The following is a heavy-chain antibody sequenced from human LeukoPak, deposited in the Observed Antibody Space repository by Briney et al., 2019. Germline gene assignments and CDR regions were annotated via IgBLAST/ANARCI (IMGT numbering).Heavy chain of an antibody. Sequence: ASVKVSCKASGYTLTGYYMHWVRQAPGQGLEWMGWINPNSGGTNYAQKFQGRVTMTRDTSISTAYMELSRLRSDDTAVYYCARTPYDILTGFGPKDYFDYWGQGTLVTVSS. D-gene: IGHD3-9*01. J-gene: IGHJ4*02. CDR3: ARTPYDILTGFGPKDYFDY. CDR2: INPNSGGT. CDR1: GYTLTGYY. V-gene: IGHV1-2*02.